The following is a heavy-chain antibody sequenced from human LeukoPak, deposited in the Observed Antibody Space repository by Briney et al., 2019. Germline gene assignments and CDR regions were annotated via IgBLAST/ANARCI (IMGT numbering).Heavy chain of an antibody. V-gene: IGHV4-39*01. Sequence: SETLSLTCTVSGGSISSSSYYWVWIRQPPGKGLEWIGTIYHTGSTYYNPSLKSRVAISVDTSESHLSLKLTSVTAADTAVYFCARHWGSTMTHLDYWGQGTLVTVSS. D-gene: IGHD3-22*01. CDR1: GGSISSSSYY. CDR3: ARHWGSTMTHLDY. J-gene: IGHJ4*02. CDR2: IYHTGST.